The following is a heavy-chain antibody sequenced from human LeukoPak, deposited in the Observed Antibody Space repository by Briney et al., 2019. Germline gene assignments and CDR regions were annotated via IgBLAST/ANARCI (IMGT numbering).Heavy chain of an antibody. V-gene: IGHV4-4*02. CDR2: IYHSGST. D-gene: IGHD6-13*01. J-gene: IGHJ4*02. Sequence: PSGTLSLTCAVSGGSISSSNWWSWVRQPPGKGLEWIGEIYHSGSTNYNPSLKSRVTISVDKSKNQFSLKLSSVTAADTAVYYCARTVSSSRYEGNFDYWGQGTLVTVSS. CDR1: GGSISSSNW. CDR3: ARTVSSSRYEGNFDY.